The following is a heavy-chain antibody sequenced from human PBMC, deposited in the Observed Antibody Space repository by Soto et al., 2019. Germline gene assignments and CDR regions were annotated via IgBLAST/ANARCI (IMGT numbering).Heavy chain of an antibody. CDR3: YSSGWRHVGGYYFDY. V-gene: IGHV3-43*01. J-gene: IGHJ4*02. CDR1: GFTFDDYT. CDR2: ISWDGGST. D-gene: IGHD6-19*01. Sequence: GGSLRLSCAASGFTFDDYTMHWVRQAPGKGLEWVSLISWDGGSTYYADSVKGRFTISRDNSKNSLYLQMNSLRTEDTALYYCYSSGWRHVGGYYFDYWGQGTLVTVSS.